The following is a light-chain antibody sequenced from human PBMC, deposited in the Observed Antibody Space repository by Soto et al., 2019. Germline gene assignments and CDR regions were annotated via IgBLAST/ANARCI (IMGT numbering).Light chain of an antibody. CDR3: ESPRT. CDR2: GAS. J-gene: IGKJ1*01. CDR1: QSVNSNY. Sequence: EIVLTQSPGTLSLSPGERATLSCRASQSVNSNYLAWYQQKRGQAPRLLIYGASSRATGIPDRFSGSGSGTDFTLTISRLEHEDFAVYCQESPRTLGQGTKVDIK. V-gene: IGKV3-20*01.